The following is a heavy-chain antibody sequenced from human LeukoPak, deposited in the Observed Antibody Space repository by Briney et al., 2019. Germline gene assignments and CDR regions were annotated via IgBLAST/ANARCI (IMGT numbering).Heavy chain of an antibody. CDR1: GFTFSSYA. V-gene: IGHV3-30-3*01. CDR3: ARRAVAGTGGY. Sequence: GGSLRLSCAASGFTFSSYAMHWVRQAPGKGLEWVAVISYDGSNKYYADSVKGRFTISRDNSKNTLYLQMNSLRAEDTAVYYCARRAVAGTGGYWGQGTLVTVSS. J-gene: IGHJ4*02. CDR2: ISYDGSNK. D-gene: IGHD6-19*01.